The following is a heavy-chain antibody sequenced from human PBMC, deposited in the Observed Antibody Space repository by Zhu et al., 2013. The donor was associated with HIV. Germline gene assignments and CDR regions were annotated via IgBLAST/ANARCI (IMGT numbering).Heavy chain of an antibody. CDR2: IIPMFGTA. D-gene: IGHD5-12*01. Sequence: QVQLVQSGAEVKKPGSSVRVSCKASGGTFSSYAISWVRQAPGQGLEWMGGIIPMFGTANYAQKFQGRVTIIADESTSTAYMELSSLRSEDTAVYYCARDREMATINWFDPWGQGTLVIVSS. CDR1: GGTFSSYA. CDR3: ARDREMATINWFDP. V-gene: IGHV1-69*01. J-gene: IGHJ5*02.